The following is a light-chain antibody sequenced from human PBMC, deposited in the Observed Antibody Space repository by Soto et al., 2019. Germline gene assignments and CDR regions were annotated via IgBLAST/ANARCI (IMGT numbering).Light chain of an antibody. CDR1: SSDVGGYNY. V-gene: IGLV2-14*01. J-gene: IGLJ2*01. Sequence: QSVLTQAASVSGSPGQSISISCTGTSSDVGGYNYVSWYQQHPGKAPKLMIYDVSNRPSGVSNRFSGSKSGNTASLTISGLQAEDEADYYCSLYTTSSTLVFGGGTQLTVL. CDR3: SLYTTSSTLV. CDR2: DVS.